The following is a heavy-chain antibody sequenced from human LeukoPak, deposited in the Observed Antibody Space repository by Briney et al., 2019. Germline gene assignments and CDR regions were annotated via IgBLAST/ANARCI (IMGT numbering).Heavy chain of an antibody. J-gene: IGHJ4*02. D-gene: IGHD3-22*01. Sequence: PGGSLRLSCAASGFTFSRYGMSWVRQAPGKGLEWVSAISGSGGRTYYADSAKGRFTISRDNSKNTLYLQMNSLRAEDTAVYYCARDRRPGGYYYGLDYWGQGTLVTVSS. CDR2: ISGSGGRT. V-gene: IGHV3-23*01. CDR1: GFTFSRYG. CDR3: ARDRRPGGYYYGLDY.